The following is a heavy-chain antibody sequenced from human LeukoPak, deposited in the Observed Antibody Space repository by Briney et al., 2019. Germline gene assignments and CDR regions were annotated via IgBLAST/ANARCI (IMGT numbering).Heavy chain of an antibody. Sequence: GGSLRLSCAASGFTFSDYYMSWIRQAPGKGLEWVSYISSSGSTIYYADSVKGRFTISRDNAKNSLYLQMNSLRAEDTAVYYCATVYSSGWYFIDYWGQGTLVTVSS. D-gene: IGHD6-19*01. CDR3: ATVYSSGWYFIDY. J-gene: IGHJ4*02. CDR2: ISSSGSTI. V-gene: IGHV3-11*04. CDR1: GFTFSDYY.